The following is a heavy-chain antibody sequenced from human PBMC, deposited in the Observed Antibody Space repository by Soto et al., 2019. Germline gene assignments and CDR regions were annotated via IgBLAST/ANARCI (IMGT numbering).Heavy chain of an antibody. CDR2: IVPIVDTS. D-gene: IGHD5-12*01. V-gene: IGHV1-69*12. Sequence: QVQLVQSGAEVRQPASSVKVSCKTSGGTFSSYAIRWVRQAPGQGLEWMGGIVPIVDTSTYAQKFQGRVTITADESTSTVYMELSSLRSDDTAVYYCVRVVAIPGYPDNWGQGTLVTVSS. J-gene: IGHJ4*02. CDR3: VRVVAIPGYPDN. CDR1: GGTFSSYA.